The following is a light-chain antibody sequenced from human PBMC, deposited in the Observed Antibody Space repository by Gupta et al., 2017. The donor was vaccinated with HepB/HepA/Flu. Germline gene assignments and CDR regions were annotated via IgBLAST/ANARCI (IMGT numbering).Light chain of an antibody. Sequence: DIQMTQSPSSLSASVGDRVTISCQASQDIRDSLNWYQQKPGKAPNLLIYDASNLETGLPSRFSGSGFGTDFTFTINSLQPEEMATYYCQQYDDLHTFGGGTKVEIE. CDR1: QDIRDS. CDR2: DAS. CDR3: QQYDDLHT. J-gene: IGKJ4*01. V-gene: IGKV1-33*01.